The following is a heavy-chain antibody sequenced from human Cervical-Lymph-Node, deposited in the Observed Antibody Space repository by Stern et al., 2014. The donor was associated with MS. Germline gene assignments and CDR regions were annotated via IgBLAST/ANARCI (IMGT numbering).Heavy chain of an antibody. V-gene: IGHV4-31*01. D-gene: IGHD3-16*01. CDR1: GDSISSGGYS. Sequence: QVQLQESGPGLVKPSQTLSLTCTVSGDSISSGGYSWSWIRQHPGKGLEWIGSIDYSGSTYYNPSLKSLLSISLDTSKNQFSLRMTSVTAADTALYYCARYWGNWFDPWGQGTLVTVSS. J-gene: IGHJ5*02. CDR2: IDYSGST. CDR3: ARYWGNWFDP.